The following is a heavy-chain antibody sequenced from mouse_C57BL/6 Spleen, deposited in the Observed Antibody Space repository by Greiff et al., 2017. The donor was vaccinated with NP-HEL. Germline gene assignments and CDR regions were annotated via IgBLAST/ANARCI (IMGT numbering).Heavy chain of an antibody. Sequence: EVQVVESGGGLVQPGGSMKLSCVASGFTFSNYWMNWVRQSPEKGLEWVAQIRLKSDNYATHYAESVKGRFTISRDDSKSSVYLQMNNLRAEDTGIYYCTKYYFDYWGQGTTLTVSS. CDR3: TKYYFDY. CDR1: GFTFSNYW. V-gene: IGHV6-3*01. J-gene: IGHJ2*01. CDR2: IRLKSDNYAT.